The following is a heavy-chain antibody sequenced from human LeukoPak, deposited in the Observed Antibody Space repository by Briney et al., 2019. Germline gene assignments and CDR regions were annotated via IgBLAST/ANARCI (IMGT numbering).Heavy chain of an antibody. CDR1: GFPFDDYI. CDR2: ITWDGGRT. Sequence: GGSLRLSCAASGFPFDDYIMHWVRQAPGKGLEWVSLITWDGGRTDYADSVKGRFTISRDNNKNSLYLQMNRLRTEDTALYYCAKDSSGYDSHYYYYMDVWGKGTTVTVSS. V-gene: IGHV3-43*01. D-gene: IGHD5-12*01. CDR3: AKDSSGYDSHYYYYMDV. J-gene: IGHJ6*03.